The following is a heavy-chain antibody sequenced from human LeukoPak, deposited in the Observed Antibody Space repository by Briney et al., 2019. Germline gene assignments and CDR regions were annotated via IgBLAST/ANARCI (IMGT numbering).Heavy chain of an antibody. V-gene: IGHV3-23*01. CDR3: ARVGYYGSGSYPDLSYFDY. D-gene: IGHD3-10*01. J-gene: IGHJ4*02. CDR2: ISGSGGST. Sequence: GGTLRLSCAASGFTFSSYGMSWVRQAPGKGLEWVSAISGSGGSTYYADSVKGRFTISRDNSKNTLYLQMNSLRAEDTAVYYCARVGYYGSGSYPDLSYFDYWGQGTLVTVSS. CDR1: GFTFSSYG.